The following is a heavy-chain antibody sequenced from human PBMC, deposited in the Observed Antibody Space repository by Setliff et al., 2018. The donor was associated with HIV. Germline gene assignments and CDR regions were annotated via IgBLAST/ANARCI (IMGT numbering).Heavy chain of an antibody. CDR2: IHTTGTT. J-gene: IGHJ5*02. V-gene: IGHV4-61*09. D-gene: IGHD6-19*01. Sequence: SETLSLTCTVSGGSISSGSYYWSWIRQPAGEGLEWIGQIHTTGTTDCNPSLKSRVTISVDTSKNQFSLQLSPVTAADTAVYYCARRTYGSGRFDTWGQGNLVTVSS. CDR1: GGSISSGSYY. CDR3: ARRTYGSGRFDT.